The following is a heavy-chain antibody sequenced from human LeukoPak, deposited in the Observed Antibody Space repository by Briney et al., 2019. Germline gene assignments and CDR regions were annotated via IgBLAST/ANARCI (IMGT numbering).Heavy chain of an antibody. Sequence: GGSLRLSCTISGFTFGDYVLNWFRQAPGKGLEWVGFIRSKAYGGTTEYAASVKDRFTISRDDSKSIVYLQMNSLKTEDTAVYYCASGSGWYSPDYWGQGTLVTVSS. J-gene: IGHJ4*02. CDR3: ASGSGWYSPDY. CDR2: IRSKAYGGTT. CDR1: GFTFGDYV. V-gene: IGHV3-49*03. D-gene: IGHD6-19*01.